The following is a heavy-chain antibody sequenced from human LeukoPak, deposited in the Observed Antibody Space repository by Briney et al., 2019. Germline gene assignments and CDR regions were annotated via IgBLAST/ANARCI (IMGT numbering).Heavy chain of an antibody. CDR3: ARHYYVWGSYPDWFDP. CDR2: INHSGST. J-gene: IGHJ5*02. D-gene: IGHD3-16*02. Sequence: SETLSLTCTVSGDSMSSSSYYWGWIRQPPGKGLEWIGSINHSGSTYYNPSLKSRVTISVDTSKKQFSLKLSSVTAADTAVYYCARHYYVWGSYPDWFDPWGQGTLVTVSS. CDR1: GDSMSSSSYY. V-gene: IGHV4-39*01.